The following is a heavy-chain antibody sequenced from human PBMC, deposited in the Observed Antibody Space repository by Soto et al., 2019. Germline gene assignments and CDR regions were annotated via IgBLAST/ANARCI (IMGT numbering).Heavy chain of an antibody. CDR1: GFTFSSYG. D-gene: IGHD3-16*01. CDR3: AKDAGYNYDYVWGSYTADDSYFDY. Sequence: QVQLVESGGGVVQPGRSLRLSCAASGFTFSSYGMHWVRQAPGKVLEWVAVISYDVSNKYYADSVKGRFTISRDNSKNTLYLQMNSLRAEDTAVYYCAKDAGYNYDYVWGSYTADDSYFDYWGQGTLVTVSS. CDR2: ISYDVSNK. V-gene: IGHV3-30*18. J-gene: IGHJ4*02.